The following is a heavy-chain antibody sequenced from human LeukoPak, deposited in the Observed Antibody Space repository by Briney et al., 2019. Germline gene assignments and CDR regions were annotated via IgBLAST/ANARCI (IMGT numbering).Heavy chain of an antibody. CDR2: ISSSSSYI. D-gene: IGHD1-26*01. CDR1: GFTFSSYS. CDR3: ARSVVETPIVGAANDAFDI. J-gene: IGHJ3*02. Sequence: PGGSLRLSCAASGFTFSSYSMNWVRQAPGKGLEWVSSISSSSSYIYYADSVKGRFTISRDNAKNSLYLQMNSRRAEDTAVYYCARSVVETPIVGAANDAFDIWGQGTMVTVSS. V-gene: IGHV3-21*01.